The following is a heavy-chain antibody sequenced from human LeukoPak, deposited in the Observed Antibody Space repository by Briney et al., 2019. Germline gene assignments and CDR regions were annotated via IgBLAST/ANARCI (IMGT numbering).Heavy chain of an antibody. D-gene: IGHD3-10*01. CDR3: AIQDGESRAYYYYYGMDV. Sequence: KASETLSLTCTVSGGSISSSSYYWGWIRQPPGKGLEWIGSIYYSGSTYYNPSLKSRVTISVDTSKNQFSLKLSSVTAADTAVYYCAIQDGESRAYYYYYGMDVWGQGTTVTVSS. V-gene: IGHV4-39*07. CDR1: GGSISSSSYY. CDR2: IYYSGST. J-gene: IGHJ6*02.